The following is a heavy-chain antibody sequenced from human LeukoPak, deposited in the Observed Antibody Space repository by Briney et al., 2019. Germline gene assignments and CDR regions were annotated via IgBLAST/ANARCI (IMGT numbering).Heavy chain of an antibody. J-gene: IGHJ4*02. CDR3: ASRGGRGSSFGTDYFDY. Sequence: ASVKVSCKASGYTFTSYGISWVRQAPGQGLEWMGWISAYNGNTNYAQKLQGRVTMTTDTSTSTAYMELRSLRSDDTAVYYCASRGGRGSSFGTDYFDYWGQGTLVTVSS. D-gene: IGHD6-13*01. CDR2: ISAYNGNT. V-gene: IGHV1-18*01. CDR1: GYTFTSYG.